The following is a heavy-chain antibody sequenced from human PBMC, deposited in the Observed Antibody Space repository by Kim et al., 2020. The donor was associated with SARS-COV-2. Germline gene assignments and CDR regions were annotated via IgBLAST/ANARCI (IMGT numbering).Heavy chain of an antibody. V-gene: IGHV3-48*02. Sequence: KGRFTISRDNAKNSLYLQMNSLRDEDTAVYYCARDPPMMTYYYYYYGMDVWGQGTTVTVSS. D-gene: IGHD3-22*01. CDR3: ARDPPMMTYYYYYYGMDV. J-gene: IGHJ6*02.